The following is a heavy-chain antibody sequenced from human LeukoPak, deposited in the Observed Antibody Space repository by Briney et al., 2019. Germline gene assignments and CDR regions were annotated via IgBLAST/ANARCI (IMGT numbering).Heavy chain of an antibody. V-gene: IGHV3-23*01. J-gene: IGHJ4*02. Sequence: GGSLRLSCAASGFTFSSYAMSWVRQAPGKGLEWVSAISGSGGSTYYADSVKGRFTISRDNSKNTLHLQMNSLRAEDTAVYYCAKVGTHMVRGGNDYWGQGTLVTVSS. CDR1: GFTFSSYA. CDR3: AKVGTHMVRGGNDY. CDR2: ISGSGGST. D-gene: IGHD3-10*01.